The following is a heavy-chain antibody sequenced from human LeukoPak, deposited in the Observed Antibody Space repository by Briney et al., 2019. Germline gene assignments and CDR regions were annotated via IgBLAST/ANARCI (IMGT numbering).Heavy chain of an antibody. CDR2: ISGSGGST. CDR3: AKRRGLELLYYYYMDV. CDR1: GFTFSSYA. Sequence: GGSLRLSCAASGFTFSSYAMSWARQAPGKGLEWVSAISGSGGSTYYADSVKGRFTISRDNSKNTLYLQMNSLRAEDTAVYYCAKRRGLELLYYYYMDVWGKGATVTVSS. V-gene: IGHV3-23*01. D-gene: IGHD1-7*01. J-gene: IGHJ6*03.